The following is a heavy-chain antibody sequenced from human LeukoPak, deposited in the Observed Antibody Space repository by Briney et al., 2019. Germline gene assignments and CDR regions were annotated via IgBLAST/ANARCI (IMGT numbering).Heavy chain of an antibody. CDR3: ARDRYYYDSSGSLDY. CDR1: GGTFSSYA. V-gene: IGHV1-69*06. CDR2: IIPIFGTA. D-gene: IGHD3-22*01. J-gene: IGHJ4*02. Sequence: SVKASCKASGGTFSSYAISWVRQAPGQGLEWMGGIIPIFGTANYAQKFQGRVTMTEDTSTDTAYMELSSLRAEDTAVYYCARDRYYYDSSGSLDYWGQGTLVTVSS.